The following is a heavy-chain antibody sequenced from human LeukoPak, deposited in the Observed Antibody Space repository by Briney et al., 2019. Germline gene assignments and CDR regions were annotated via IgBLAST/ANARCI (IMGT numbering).Heavy chain of an antibody. D-gene: IGHD6-13*01. V-gene: IGHV4-39*01. CDR1: GGSISSSSYY. CDR3: AAGRPVHYYGMDV. CDR2: IYYSGST. J-gene: IGHJ6*02. Sequence: PSETLSLTCTVSGGSISSSSYYWGWIRQPPGKGLEWIGRIYYSGSTYYNPSLKIRVTITVDTSKNQFSLKVSSVTAADTAVYYCAAGRPVHYYGMDVWGQGTTVTVSS.